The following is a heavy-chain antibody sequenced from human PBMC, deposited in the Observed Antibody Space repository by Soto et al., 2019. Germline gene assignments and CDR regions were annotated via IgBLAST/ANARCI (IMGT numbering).Heavy chain of an antibody. D-gene: IGHD1-26*01. J-gene: IGHJ4*02. CDR1: GFTFSSYE. V-gene: IGHV3-48*03. Sequence: EVQLVESGGGLVQPGGSLRLSCAASGFTFSSYEMNWVRQAPGKGLEWVSYISSSGTTVHYADSVKGRFTISRDHAKNSVYLQMNSLRAGDTAIYYCARGESRSYSLDYWGQGTLVTVSS. CDR2: ISSSGTTV. CDR3: ARGESRSYSLDY.